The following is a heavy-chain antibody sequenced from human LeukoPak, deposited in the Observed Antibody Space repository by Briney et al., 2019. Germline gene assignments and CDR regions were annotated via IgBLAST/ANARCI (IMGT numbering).Heavy chain of an antibody. CDR2: ISGSGGGT. Sequence: GGSLRLSCAASRFTFKMYAMSWVRQAPGKGLEWVSSISGSGGGTFYASSVRGRFTISRDNSKHTVFLQMNGLRAEDTAIYHCAKRDENFYYMDVWGQGTTVTVSS. V-gene: IGHV3-23*01. CDR3: AKRDENFYYMDV. CDR1: RFTFKMYA. J-gene: IGHJ6*03.